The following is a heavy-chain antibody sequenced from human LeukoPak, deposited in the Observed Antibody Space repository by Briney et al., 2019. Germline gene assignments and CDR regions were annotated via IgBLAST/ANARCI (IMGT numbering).Heavy chain of an antibody. Sequence: SETLSLTCTVSGYSISSGYYWGWIRQPPGKGLEWIGSIYHSGSTYYNPSLKSRVTISVDTSKNQFSLKLSSVTAADTAVYYCARGRPRDYYDSSGLGFFDYWGQGTLVTVSS. D-gene: IGHD3-22*01. J-gene: IGHJ4*02. CDR3: ARGRPRDYYDSSGLGFFDY. CDR1: GYSISSGYY. CDR2: IYHSGST. V-gene: IGHV4-38-2*02.